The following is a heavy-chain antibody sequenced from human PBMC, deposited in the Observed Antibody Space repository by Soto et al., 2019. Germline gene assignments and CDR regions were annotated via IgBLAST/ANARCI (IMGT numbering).Heavy chain of an antibody. CDR1: CGSISSYY. J-gene: IGHJ4*02. Sequence: SETLSLTCTVSCGSISSYYWSWIRQPPGKGLEWIGYIYYSGSTYYNPSLKSRVTISVDTSKNQFSLKLSSVTAADTAVYYCARVSGAVAGTYFDYWGQGTLVTVSS. V-gene: IGHV4-59*08. D-gene: IGHD6-19*01. CDR3: ARVSGAVAGTYFDY. CDR2: IYYSGST.